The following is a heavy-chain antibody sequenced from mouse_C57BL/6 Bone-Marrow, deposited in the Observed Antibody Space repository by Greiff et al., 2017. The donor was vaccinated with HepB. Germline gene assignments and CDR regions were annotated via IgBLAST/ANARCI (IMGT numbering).Heavy chain of an antibody. CDR1: GFTLSDYY. CDR2: INYDGSST. CDR3: ARVYYDYDLYAMDY. Sequence: EVMLVESEGGLVQPGSSMKLSCTASGFTLSDYYMAWVRQVPEKGLEWVANINYDGSSTYYLDSLKSRFIISRDNAKNILYLQMSSLKSEDTATYYCARVYYDYDLYAMDYWGQGTSVTVSS. J-gene: IGHJ4*01. V-gene: IGHV5-16*01. D-gene: IGHD2-4*01.